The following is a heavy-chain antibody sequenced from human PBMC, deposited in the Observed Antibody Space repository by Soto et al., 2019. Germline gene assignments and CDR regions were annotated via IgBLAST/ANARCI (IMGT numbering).Heavy chain of an antibody. V-gene: IGHV4-39*01. Sequence: SETLSLTCSVSGGSINSSSYFWGWIRQPPGKGLEWIGSIYYSGSTYYNPSLRSRVTISVDTSKNQFSLKLSSVTAADTAVFYCARHYSSGSRNWFDPWGQGTLVTVS. CDR2: IYYSGST. J-gene: IGHJ5*02. CDR1: GGSINSSSYF. D-gene: IGHD6-19*01. CDR3: ARHYSSGSRNWFDP.